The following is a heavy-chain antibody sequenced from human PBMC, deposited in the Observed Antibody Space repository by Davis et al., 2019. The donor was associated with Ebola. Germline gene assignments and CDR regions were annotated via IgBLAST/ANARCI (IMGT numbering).Heavy chain of an antibody. J-gene: IGHJ4*02. CDR2: ISGGGDST. CDR3: AKSEVFLVRGSALFDY. Sequence: GESLKISCAASGFTFNNYAVSWVRQAPGKGLEWVSGISGGGDSTFYADSVRGRFAISRDQPKNTLYLQMNSLRAEDTAMYYCAKSEVFLVRGSALFDYWGQGTLVTVSS. CDR1: GFTFNNYA. D-gene: IGHD6-6*01. V-gene: IGHV3-23*01.